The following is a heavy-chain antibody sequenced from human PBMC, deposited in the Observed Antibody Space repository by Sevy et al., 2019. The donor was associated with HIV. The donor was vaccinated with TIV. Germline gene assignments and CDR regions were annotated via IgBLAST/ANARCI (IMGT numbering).Heavy chain of an antibody. CDR2: INPSGGST. D-gene: IGHD4-17*01. CDR1: GYTFTSYY. CDR3: AREGKTTVVTTDPFDY. V-gene: IGHV1-46*01. J-gene: IGHJ4*02. Sequence: ASVNVSCKASGYTFTSYYMHWVRQAPGQGLEWMGIINPSGGSTSYAQKFQGRVTMTRDTSTSTVYMELSSLRSEDTAVYYCAREGKTTVVTTDPFDYWGQGTLVTVSS.